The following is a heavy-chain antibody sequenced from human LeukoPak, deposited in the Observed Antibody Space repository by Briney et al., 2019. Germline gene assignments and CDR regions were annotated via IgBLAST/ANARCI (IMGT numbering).Heavy chain of an antibody. CDR3: ARHYGGLDDY. Sequence: ASVKVSCKTSGDTFSSYGISWVRQAPGQGLEWMGRIIPIVGSTNYAEKLQGRVTITADKSTSTVYMELSSLRSEDTAVYYCARHYGGLDDYWGQGTLIIVSS. CDR2: IIPIVGST. J-gene: IGHJ4*02. CDR1: GDTFSSYG. V-gene: IGHV1-69*04. D-gene: IGHD4-23*01.